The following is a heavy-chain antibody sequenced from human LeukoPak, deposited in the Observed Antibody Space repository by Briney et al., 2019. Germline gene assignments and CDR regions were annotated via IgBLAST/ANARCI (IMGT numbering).Heavy chain of an antibody. V-gene: IGHV3-30*03. CDR1: GFTVSSNY. CDR2: ISYDESNK. CDR3: VRNDDRPDNGLDY. D-gene: IGHD3-22*01. Sequence: GGSLRLSCAASGFTVSSNYMSWVRQAPGKGLEWVAVISYDESNKYYADSVKGRFTISRDNSKNTLYLQMNSLRAEDTAVYYCVRNDDRPDNGLDYWGQGTLVTVSS. J-gene: IGHJ4*02.